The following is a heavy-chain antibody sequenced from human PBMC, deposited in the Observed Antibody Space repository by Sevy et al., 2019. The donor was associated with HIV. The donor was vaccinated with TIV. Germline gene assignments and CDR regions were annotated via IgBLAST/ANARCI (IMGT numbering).Heavy chain of an antibody. CDR1: GFTFGDYC. J-gene: IGHJ4*02. Sequence: GGSLRPSCTASGFTFGDYCMSWVRQAPGKGLEWVAFLKSDVYGGTVDHAESVRGRFVISRDDSKTIAYLQMNDLKTEDTGVYYCTRWKAAQSIFDYWGQGALVTVSS. CDR3: TRWKAAQSIFDY. D-gene: IGHD6-13*01. CDR2: LKSDVYGGTV. V-gene: IGHV3-49*04.